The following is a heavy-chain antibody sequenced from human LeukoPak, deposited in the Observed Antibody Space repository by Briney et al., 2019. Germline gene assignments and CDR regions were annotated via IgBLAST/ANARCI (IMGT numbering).Heavy chain of an antibody. V-gene: IGHV3-30*18. J-gene: IGHJ4*01. Sequence: GGSLRLSCATSGFTFRNYGMHWVRQAPGKGLEWVAVVSYDRSNEYYADSVKGRFTISRDNSKNTLYLQMNSLRPEDTAVYYCAKDGQVGATTYLDYWGHGTLVTVSS. CDR2: VSYDRSNE. CDR3: AKDGQVGATTYLDY. CDR1: GFTFRNYG. D-gene: IGHD1-26*01.